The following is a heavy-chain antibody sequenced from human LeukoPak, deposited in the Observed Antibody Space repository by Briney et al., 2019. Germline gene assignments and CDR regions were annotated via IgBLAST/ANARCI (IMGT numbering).Heavy chain of an antibody. D-gene: IGHD3-16*01. CDR3: ARDCEFCDLLFYMNV. Sequence: PSPTLSLTCTVSGGSISSTGYYWTWIRQPAGKGLEWIGHIDNSGSTNCNPSLKSRVTISVDTSKNQFSLNLTSVTAADTAVYYCARDCEFCDLLFYMNVWGKGTTVTVSS. V-gene: IGHV4-61*09. J-gene: IGHJ6*03. CDR1: GGSISSTGYY. CDR2: IDNSGST.